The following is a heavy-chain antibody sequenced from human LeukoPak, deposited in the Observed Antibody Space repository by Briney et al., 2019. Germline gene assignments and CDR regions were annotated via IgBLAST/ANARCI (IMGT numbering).Heavy chain of an antibody. CDR2: LTGSGGST. V-gene: IGHV3-23*01. Sequence: GGSLRLSCAASGFTFSSSSMSWVRQAPGKGLEWVSALTGSGGSTYYADSVKGRFTISRDNSKKTLFLQMNSLRAEDTAVYYCTKDLAPAAYWGQGTLVTVSS. CDR1: GFTFSSSS. D-gene: IGHD2-2*01. CDR3: TKDLAPAAY. J-gene: IGHJ4*02.